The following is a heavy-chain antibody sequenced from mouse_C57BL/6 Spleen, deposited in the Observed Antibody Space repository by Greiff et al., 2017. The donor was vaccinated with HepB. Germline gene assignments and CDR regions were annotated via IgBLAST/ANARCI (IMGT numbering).Heavy chain of an antibody. CDR2: ISNGGGST. CDR3: ARQDYYGSSYGAMDY. CDR1: GFTFSDYY. V-gene: IGHV5-12*01. Sequence: EVKLVESGGGLVQPGGSLKLSCAASGFTFSDYYMYWFRQTPEKRLEWVAYISNGGGSTYYPDTVKGRFTISRDNAKNTLYLQMSRLKSEDTAMYYCARQDYYGSSYGAMDYWGQGTTVTVSS. J-gene: IGHJ4*01. D-gene: IGHD1-1*01.